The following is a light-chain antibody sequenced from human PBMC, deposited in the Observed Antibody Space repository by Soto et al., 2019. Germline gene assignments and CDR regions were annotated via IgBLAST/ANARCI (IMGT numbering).Light chain of an antibody. CDR3: CSCVSGSPFDVL. CDR1: GSALENYNL. CDR2: EST. J-gene: IGLJ3*02. V-gene: IGLV2-23*01. Sequence: QSVLTQPASVSGSPGQSITISCTGTGSALENYNLVSWYQQPPGQGPRLVIYESTKRPSGVSDRFSASKSGNTVSLTIFGLQAEDEADYYCCSCVSGSPFDVLFGGGTKLTVL.